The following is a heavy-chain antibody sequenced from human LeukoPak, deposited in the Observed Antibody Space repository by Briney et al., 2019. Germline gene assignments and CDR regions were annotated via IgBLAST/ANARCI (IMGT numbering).Heavy chain of an antibody. CDR1: GFTFRTHA. V-gene: IGHV3-23*01. J-gene: IGHJ4*02. Sequence: GGSLRLSCAVSGFTFRTHAMSWVRQAPGKGLEWVSSISATGSTTYYADSVKGRFTILRDNSKNTLSLQMISLRAEDTAVYYCASQNEEGLTLVRVDYWGQGTLVTVSS. CDR2: ISATGSTT. D-gene: IGHD3-10*01. CDR3: ASQNEEGLTLVRVDY.